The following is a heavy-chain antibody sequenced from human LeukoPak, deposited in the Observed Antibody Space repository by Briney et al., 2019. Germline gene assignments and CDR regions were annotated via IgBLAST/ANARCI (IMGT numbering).Heavy chain of an antibody. V-gene: IGHV4-34*01. CDR3: ARRRPYYYYVDV. CDR2: INHSGST. Sequence: PSETLSLTCAVYGGSFSGYYWSWIRQPPGKGLEWIGEINHSGSTNYNPSLKSRVTISVDTSKNQFSLKLSSVTAADTAVYYCARRRPYYYYVDVWGKGTTVTISS. J-gene: IGHJ6*03. CDR1: GGSFSGYY.